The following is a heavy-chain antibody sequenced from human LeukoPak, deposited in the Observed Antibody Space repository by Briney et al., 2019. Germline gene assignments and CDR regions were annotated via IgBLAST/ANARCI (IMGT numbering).Heavy chain of an antibody. Sequence: PSQTLSLTCTVSGGSIRNLNYYWSWIRQPAGKGLEWIGRIYASGSTNYNPSLKSRVTISVDTSKNQFSLKLSSVTAADTAVYYCARHSGIAAAYMDVWGKGTTVTVSS. CDR1: GGSIRNLNYY. J-gene: IGHJ6*03. D-gene: IGHD6-13*01. V-gene: IGHV4-61*02. CDR2: IYASGST. CDR3: ARHSGIAAAYMDV.